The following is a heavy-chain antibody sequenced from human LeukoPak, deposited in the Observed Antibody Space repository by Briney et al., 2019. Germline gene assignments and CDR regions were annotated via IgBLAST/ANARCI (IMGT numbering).Heavy chain of an antibody. CDR2: INAGNGNT. Sequence: ASVKVSCKASGYSFSTYTMNWVRQAPGQRLEWMGWINAGNGNTKYSQKFQGRVTITRDTSASTAYMEMRSLRSEDTAVYYCAREIDRDDYNRFFDYWGQGTLVTISS. V-gene: IGHV1-3*01. CDR3: AREIDRDDYNRFFDY. D-gene: IGHD5-24*01. CDR1: GYSFSTYT. J-gene: IGHJ4*02.